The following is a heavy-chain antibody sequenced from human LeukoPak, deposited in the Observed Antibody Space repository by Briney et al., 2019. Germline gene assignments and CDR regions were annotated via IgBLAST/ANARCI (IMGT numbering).Heavy chain of an antibody. CDR1: GGSISSYY. J-gene: IGHJ4*02. CDR3: ARGVAVAGIYFVY. D-gene: IGHD6-19*01. CDR2: IYYSGST. V-gene: IGHV4-59*08. Sequence: KPSETLSLTRTVSGGSISSYYWSWIRQPPGKGLEWIGYIYYSGSTNYNPSLKSRVTISVDTSKNQFSLKLSSVTAADTAVYYCARGVAVAGIYFVYWGQGTLVTVSS.